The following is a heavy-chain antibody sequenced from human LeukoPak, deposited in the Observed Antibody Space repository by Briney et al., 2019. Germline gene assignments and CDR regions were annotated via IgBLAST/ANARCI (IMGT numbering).Heavy chain of an antibody. D-gene: IGHD3-3*01. Sequence: GGSLRLSCAASGFTFSTYAMHWVRQAPGKGLEWVALISYDGSNKFYADSVKGRFTISRDSSKNTLHLQISSLRAEDTAVYYCARGSKISRFLEWLAQIDYWGQGTLVTVSS. CDR2: ISYDGSNK. CDR3: ARGSKISRFLEWLAQIDY. V-gene: IGHV3-30*04. J-gene: IGHJ4*02. CDR1: GFTFSTYA.